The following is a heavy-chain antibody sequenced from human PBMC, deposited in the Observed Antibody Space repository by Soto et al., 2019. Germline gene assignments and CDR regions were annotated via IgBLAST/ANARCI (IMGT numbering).Heavy chain of an antibody. D-gene: IGHD1-1*01. CDR2: IIPLLGIT. CDR3: ARDPRRITGTTSTEDFQH. V-gene: IGHV1-69*01. J-gene: IGHJ1*01. CDR1: GGTFSGYA. Sequence: QAQLMQSGAEVKKPGSSVKVSCKASGGTFSGYAINWVRQAPGQGLEWMGGIIPLLGITDYGQKFQVRITIAADEPTGTAYMDLRDLRPEHTAVYYCARDPRRITGTTSTEDFQHWGQGPLVSVSS.